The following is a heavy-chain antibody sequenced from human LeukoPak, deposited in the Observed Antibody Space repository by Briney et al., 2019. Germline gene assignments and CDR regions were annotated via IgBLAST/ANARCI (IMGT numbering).Heavy chain of an antibody. V-gene: IGHV4-59*12. J-gene: IGHJ4*02. D-gene: IGHD2-15*01. CDR1: GGSISSYY. CDR3: ARERTLTSCYDY. CDR2: FYHSGIT. Sequence: SETLSLTCTVSGGSISSYYWSWIRQPPGKGLEWIGYFYHSGITKYNPSLKSRVTISVDTSKNQFSLKLSSVTAADTAVYYCARERTLTSCYDYWGQGTLVTVSS.